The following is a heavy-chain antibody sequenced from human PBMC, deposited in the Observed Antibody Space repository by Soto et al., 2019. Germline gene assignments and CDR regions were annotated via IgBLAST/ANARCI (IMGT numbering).Heavy chain of an antibody. V-gene: IGHV1-18*01. Sequence: ASVKVSCKASGYTFTSYGISWVRQAPGQGLEWMGWISAYNGNTNYAQKLQGRVTMTTDTSTSTAYMELRSLRSDDTAVYYCARDRAYVQQQLVSHNWFDPWGQGTLVTVSS. J-gene: IGHJ5*02. CDR2: ISAYNGNT. CDR3: ARDRAYVQQQLVSHNWFDP. D-gene: IGHD6-13*01. CDR1: GYTFTSYG.